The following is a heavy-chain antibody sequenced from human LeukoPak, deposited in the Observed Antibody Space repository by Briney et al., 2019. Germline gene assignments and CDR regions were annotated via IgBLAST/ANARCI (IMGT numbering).Heavy chain of an antibody. V-gene: IGHV1-8*01. CDR2: MNPNSGNT. CDR3: ARGVVVISWFDP. D-gene: IGHD3-22*01. CDR1: GYTFTSYD. Sequence: ASVKVSCKASGYTFTSYDINWVRQATGQGLGWMGWMNPNSGNTGYAQKFQGRVTMTRNTSISTAYMELSSLRSEDTAVYYCARGVVVISWFDPWGQGTLVTVSS. J-gene: IGHJ5*02.